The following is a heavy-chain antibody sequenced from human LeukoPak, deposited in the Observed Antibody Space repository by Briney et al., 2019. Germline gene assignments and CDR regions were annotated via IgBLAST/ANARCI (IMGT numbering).Heavy chain of an antibody. CDR1: GFTVSTNW. Sequence: GGSLRLSCAASGFTVSTNWMHWVRQAPGKGLVWVSRTNDDGSSTRYADSVKGRFTISRDNAKNTLYLQLNSLRAEDTAVYYCARSTVAGGLDYWGQGTLVTVSS. D-gene: IGHD6-19*01. CDR2: TNDDGSST. CDR3: ARSTVAGGLDY. J-gene: IGHJ4*02. V-gene: IGHV3-74*01.